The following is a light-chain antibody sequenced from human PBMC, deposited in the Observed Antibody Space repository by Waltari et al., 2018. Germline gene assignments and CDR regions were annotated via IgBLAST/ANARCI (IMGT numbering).Light chain of an antibody. J-gene: IGKJ2*01. CDR2: AAS. V-gene: IGKV3-20*01. CDR3: QQYGSSVMYT. Sequence: EVVLTQSPGTLSLSPGERATLSCRASQILSRSWLAWYQQKVGQAPRLLIYAASYRATGIPDRFSGGGSGTDFSLIITRVEPEDVALYYCQQYGSSVMYTFGQGTKLEI. CDR1: QILSRSW.